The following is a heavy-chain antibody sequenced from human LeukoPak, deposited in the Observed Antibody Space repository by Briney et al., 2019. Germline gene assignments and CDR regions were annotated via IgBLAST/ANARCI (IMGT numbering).Heavy chain of an antibody. V-gene: IGHV4-39*01. CDR2: IHYSGRT. CDR1: GVSISSSSYY. J-gene: IGHJ4*02. Sequence: SETLSLTCSVSGVSISSSSYYWGWIRQPPGKGLEWIGSIHYSGRTYYNPSLKSRVTISVDTSKNQFSLKLNSVTAADTAVYYCAGRARTYFDYWGQGTLVTVSS. D-gene: IGHD1/OR15-1a*01. CDR3: AGRARTYFDY.